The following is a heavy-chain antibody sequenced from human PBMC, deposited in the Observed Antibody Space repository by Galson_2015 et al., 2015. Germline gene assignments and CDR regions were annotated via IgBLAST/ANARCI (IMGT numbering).Heavy chain of an antibody. CDR3: ASLKGSAPYYYGMDV. J-gene: IGHJ6*02. CDR1: GYSFPSYW. Sequence: QSGAEVKKPGGSLKISCKGSGYSFPSYWIGWVRQMPGKGLEWMGIIYPGDSDTRYSPSFQGQVTISADKSISTAYLQWSSLKASDTAMYYCASLKGSAPYYYGMDVWGQGTTVTVSS. V-gene: IGHV5-51*01. D-gene: IGHD6-25*01. CDR2: IYPGDSDT.